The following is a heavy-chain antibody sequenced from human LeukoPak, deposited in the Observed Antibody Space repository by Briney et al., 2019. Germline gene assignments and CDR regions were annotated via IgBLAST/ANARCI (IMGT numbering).Heavy chain of an antibody. J-gene: IGHJ4*02. CDR2: INPHSGDA. CDR3: ATRSWLDY. V-gene: IGHV1-2*02. D-gene: IGHD6-13*01. CDR1: GYTFTDYY. Sequence: ASVKVSCKASGYTFTDYYTHWVRQAPGQGLEFMGWINPHSGDANYAQKFQGRITMSRDTSITTAYMEMSRLRIDDTAVYYCATRSWLDYWGQGTLVTVSS.